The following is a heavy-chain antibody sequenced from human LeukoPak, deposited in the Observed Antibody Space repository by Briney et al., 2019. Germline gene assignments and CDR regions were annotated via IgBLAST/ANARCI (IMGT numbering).Heavy chain of an antibody. D-gene: IGHD3-22*01. J-gene: IGHJ5*02. CDR3: ARLDRSGYEMGGTWFDP. CDR2: IYYTGST. Sequence: SETLSLTCTVSGGSISSYYWSWIRQPPGKGLEWIGYIYYTGSTNSNPSLKSRVTVSADTSKNQFSLKLNSMTAADTAIYYCARLDRSGYEMGGTWFDPWGQGTLVTVSS. V-gene: IGHV4-59*08. CDR1: GGSISSYY.